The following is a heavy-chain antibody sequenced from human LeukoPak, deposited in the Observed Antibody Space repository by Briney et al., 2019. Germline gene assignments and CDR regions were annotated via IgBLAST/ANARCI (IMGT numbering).Heavy chain of an antibody. CDR1: GFSVSSNY. J-gene: IGHJ4*02. CDR3: VRDSGSWYHLGY. CDR2: IFSDGRT. D-gene: IGHD6-13*01. V-gene: IGHV3-53*01. Sequence: GGSLRLSCAASGFSVSSNYMSWVRQPPGKGLEWVSLIFSDGRTFYADSVKGRFTISRDNSKNTLSLQMNSLRSEDTAMYYCVRDSGSWYHLGYWGQGTLVTVS.